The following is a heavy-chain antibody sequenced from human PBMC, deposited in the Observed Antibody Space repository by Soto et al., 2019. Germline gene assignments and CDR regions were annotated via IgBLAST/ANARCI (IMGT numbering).Heavy chain of an antibody. CDR2: ISWNSGSI. Sequence: SLRLWCAASGXTVDDSSMHWVRQATGKGLEWVSGISWNSGSIGYADSVKCLFAISRDNAKNSLYLQMNSLRAEDTALYYCAKVRSSGYYYGREKDAFDIWGQGKMGTVS. D-gene: IGHD3-22*01. CDR1: GXTVDDSS. V-gene: IGHV3-9*01. CDR3: AKVRSSGYYYGREKDAFDI. J-gene: IGHJ3*02.